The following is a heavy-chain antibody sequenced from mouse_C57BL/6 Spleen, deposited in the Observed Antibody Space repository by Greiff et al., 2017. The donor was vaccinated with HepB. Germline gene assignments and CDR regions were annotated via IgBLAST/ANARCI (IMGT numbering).Heavy chain of an antibody. V-gene: IGHV1-53*01. CDR3: ARGLTGPWYFDV. Sequence: QVQLKEPGTELVKPGASVKLSCKASGYTFTSYWMHWVKQRPGQGLEWIGNINPSNGGTNYNEKFKSKATLTVDKSSSTAYMQLSSLTSEDSAVYYCARGLTGPWYFDVWGTGTTVTVSS. D-gene: IGHD4-1*01. J-gene: IGHJ1*03. CDR2: INPSNGGT. CDR1: GYTFTSYW.